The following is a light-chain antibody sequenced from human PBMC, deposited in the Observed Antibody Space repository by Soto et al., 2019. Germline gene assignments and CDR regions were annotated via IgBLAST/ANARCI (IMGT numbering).Light chain of an antibody. CDR1: SSDVGGYNY. V-gene: IGLV2-14*01. CDR2: DVS. J-gene: IGLJ2*01. CDR3: TSYTSSSTLRV. Sequence: ALTQPASVSGSPGQSITISCTGTSSDVGGYNYVSWYQQHPGKAPKLMIYDVSNRPSGVSNRFSGSKSGNTASLTISGLQAEDEADYYCTSYTSSSTLRVFGGGTKVTVL.